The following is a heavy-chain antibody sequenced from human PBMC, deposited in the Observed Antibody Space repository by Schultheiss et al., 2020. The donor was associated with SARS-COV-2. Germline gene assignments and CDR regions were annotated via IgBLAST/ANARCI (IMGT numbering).Heavy chain of an antibody. V-gene: IGHV4-59*12. J-gene: IGHJ4*02. CDR3: VVQGYCSSTSCYTGEFDY. CDR1: GGSISSYY. Sequence: SETLSLTCTVSGGSISSYYWSWIRQPAGKGLEWIGYIYYSGSTNYNPSLKSLVTISVDTSKNQFSLKLSSVTAADTAVYYCVVQGYCSSTSCYTGEFDYWGQGTLVTVSS. D-gene: IGHD2-2*02. CDR2: IYYSGST.